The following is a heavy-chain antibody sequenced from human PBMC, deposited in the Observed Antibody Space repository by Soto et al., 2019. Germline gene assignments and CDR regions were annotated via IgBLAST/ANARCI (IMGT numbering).Heavy chain of an antibody. J-gene: IGHJ6*02. CDR2: MNPNSGNT. D-gene: IGHD6-13*01. CDR3: ARRGYSSSWYYYYYYGMDF. Sequence: QVQLVQSGAEVKKTGASVKVSCKASGYTFTSYDINWVRQATGQGLEWMGWMNPNSGNTGYAQKFQGRVTMTRSTSISTAYIELSSLRSEDTAVYHCARRGYSSSWYYYYYYGMDFWGQGTTVTVSS. CDR1: GYTFTSYD. V-gene: IGHV1-8*01.